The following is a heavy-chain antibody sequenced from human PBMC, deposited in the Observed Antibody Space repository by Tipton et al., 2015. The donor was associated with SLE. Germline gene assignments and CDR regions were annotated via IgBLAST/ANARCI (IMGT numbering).Heavy chain of an antibody. CDR3: ARDLTYYYDSRGLGGAFDI. V-gene: IGHV4-4*08. Sequence: TLSLTCTVSGGSISSYYWSWIRQPPGKGLEWIGYIYTSGSTNYNPSLKSRVTISVDTSKNQFSLKLSSVTAADTAVYYCARDLTYYYDSRGLGGAFDIWGQGTMVTVSS. D-gene: IGHD3-22*01. CDR1: GGSISSYY. CDR2: IYTSGST. J-gene: IGHJ3*02.